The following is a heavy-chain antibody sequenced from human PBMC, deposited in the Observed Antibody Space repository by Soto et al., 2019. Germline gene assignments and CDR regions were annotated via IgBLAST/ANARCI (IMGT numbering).Heavy chain of an antibody. D-gene: IGHD6-19*01. J-gene: IGHJ4*02. CDR2: IYYSGST. Sequence: ETLSLTCTVSGGSISSYYWSWIRQPPGKGLEWIGYIYYSGSTNYNPSLKSRVTISVDTSKNQFSLKLSSVTAADTAVYYCASCSGYSSGWFYFDYWGQGTLVTVSS. CDR3: ASCSGYSSGWFYFDY. V-gene: IGHV4-59*08. CDR1: GGSISSYY.